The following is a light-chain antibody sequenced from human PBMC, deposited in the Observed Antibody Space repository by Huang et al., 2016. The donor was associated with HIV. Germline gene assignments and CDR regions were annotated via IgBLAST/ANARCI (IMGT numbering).Light chain of an antibody. CDR2: SES. J-gene: IGKJ2*01. V-gene: IGKV1-6*01. CDR3: LQNYNYPYT. CDR1: QGIPNY. Sequence: AIQMTQSPSSLSASVGDRVTITCRASQGIPNYLGWYQQKPGKAPRLLVYSESTLQPGVPSRFSGVGSGTQFTLTISSLQPEDFATYYCLQNYNYPYTFGQGTKLEIK.